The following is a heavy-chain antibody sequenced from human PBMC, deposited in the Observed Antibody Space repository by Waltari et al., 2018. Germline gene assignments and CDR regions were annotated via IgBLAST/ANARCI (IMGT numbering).Heavy chain of an antibody. CDR2: IIPIFGTA. Sequence: QVQLVQSGAEVKKPGSSVKVSCKASGGTFSSYAISWVRQAPGQGLEWMGGIIPIFGTANYAQKFQGRVMITTDESTSTAYMELSSLRSEDTAVYYCARRPYYYDSSRSTWFDPWGQGTLVTVSS. D-gene: IGHD3-22*01. J-gene: IGHJ5*02. CDR3: ARRPYYYDSSRSTWFDP. V-gene: IGHV1-69*05. CDR1: GGTFSSYA.